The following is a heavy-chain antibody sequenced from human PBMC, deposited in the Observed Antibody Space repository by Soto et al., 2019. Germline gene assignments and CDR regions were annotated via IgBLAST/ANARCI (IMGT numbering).Heavy chain of an antibody. CDR3: ARGPSMIVVVITYYFDY. D-gene: IGHD3-22*01. CDR1: GYTFTSYA. V-gene: IGHV1-3*01. CDR2: TNAGNGNT. J-gene: IGHJ4*02. Sequence: ASVKVSCKASGYTFTSYAMHWVRQAPGQRLEWMGWTNAGNGNTKYSQKFQGRVTITRDTSASTAYMELSSLRSEDTAVYYCARGPSMIVVVITYYFDYWGQGTLVTVSS.